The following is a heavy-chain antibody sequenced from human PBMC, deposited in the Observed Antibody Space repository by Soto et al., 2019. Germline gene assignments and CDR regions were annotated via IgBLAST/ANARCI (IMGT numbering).Heavy chain of an antibody. CDR3: ARGDATYCGGDCYRYFYYGMDV. CDR1: GGTFSNHA. V-gene: IGHV1-69*13. J-gene: IGHJ6*02. CDR2: IIPMFPTA. Sequence: SVKVSCKASGGTFSNHAISWVRQAPGQGLEWVGGIIPMFPTADYAQRFQGRVTITADDSTTTVYMELSGLRSEDTAMYYCARGDATYCGGDCYRYFYYGMDVWGQGTTVTVSS. D-gene: IGHD2-21*02.